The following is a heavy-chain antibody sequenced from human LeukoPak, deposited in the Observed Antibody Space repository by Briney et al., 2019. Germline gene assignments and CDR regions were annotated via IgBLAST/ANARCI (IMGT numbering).Heavy chain of an antibody. J-gene: IGHJ4*02. D-gene: IGHD4-11*01. V-gene: IGHV3-53*01. Sequence: GGSLRLSCAASGFTVSNNYMSWVRQAPGKGLEWVSVIYSGGSTYYADSVKGRFTISRDNSKNTLYLQMNSLRAEDTAVYYCARDSNDYSPFDYWGQGTLVTVSS. CDR2: IYSGGST. CDR1: GFTVSNNY. CDR3: ARDSNDYSPFDY.